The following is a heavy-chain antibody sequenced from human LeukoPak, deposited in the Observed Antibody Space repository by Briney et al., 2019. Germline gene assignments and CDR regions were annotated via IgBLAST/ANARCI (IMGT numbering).Heavy chain of an antibody. V-gene: IGHV4-34*01. CDR3: ARLPLYCINGVCYRPRDYNYHGMDV. D-gene: IGHD2-8*01. CDR1: GGSFSGYY. Sequence: SETLSLTCAVYGGSFSGYYWSWIRQPPGKGLEWIGEINHSGSTNYNPSLKSRVTISVDTSKNQISLKLSSVTAADTAVYYCARLPLYCINGVCYRPRDYNYHGMDVWGQGTTVTVSS. CDR2: INHSGST. J-gene: IGHJ6*02.